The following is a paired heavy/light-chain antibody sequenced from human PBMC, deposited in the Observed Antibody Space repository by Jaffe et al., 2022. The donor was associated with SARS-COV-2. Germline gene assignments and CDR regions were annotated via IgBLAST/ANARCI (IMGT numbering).Heavy chain of an antibody. J-gene: IGHJ4*02. CDR3: ARATSWMTFEY. CDR2: VSHSGNP. V-gene: IGHV4-38-2*02. Sequence: QVHLQEWGPGLVKPAETLSLICNVSGYSISNGYYWGWIRQPPGKGLEWIGSVSHSGNPHYNPSLKSRLTILVDSSKNRFSLNLSSVTAADTAFYYCARATSWMTFEYWGQGSLITVSS. D-gene: IGHD1-1*01. CDR1: GYSISNGYY.
Light chain of an antibody. CDR3: QQYNSQPYT. Sequence: DIQMTQSPSTLSASVGDRVTITCRASQTINSWLAWYQQKPGKAPKLLIYKASTLQSGVSSRFSGRGSGAEYSLTISSLQPDDSATYHCQQYNSQPYTFGQGTKLEIK. V-gene: IGKV1-5*03. J-gene: IGKJ2*01. CDR2: KAS. CDR1: QTINSW.